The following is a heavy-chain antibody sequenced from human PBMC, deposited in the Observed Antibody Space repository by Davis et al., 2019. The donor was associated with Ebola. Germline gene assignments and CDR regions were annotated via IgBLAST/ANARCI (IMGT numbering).Heavy chain of an antibody. J-gene: IGHJ6*02. CDR1: GFTFSTYA. CDR3: ARDPLLRFLEWLLPPDYGMDV. D-gene: IGHD3-3*01. Sequence: GGSLRLSCAASGFTFSTYAMSWVRQAPGKGLEWVSTISGSGDSTYYADSVKGRFTISRDNSKNTLYLQLNSLRAEDTAVYYCARDPLLRFLEWLLPPDYGMDVWGQGTTVTVSS. CDR2: ISGSGDST. V-gene: IGHV3-23*01.